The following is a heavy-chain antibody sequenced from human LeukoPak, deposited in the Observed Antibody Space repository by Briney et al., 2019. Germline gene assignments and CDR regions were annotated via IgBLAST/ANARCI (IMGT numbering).Heavy chain of an antibody. CDR3: ARPVGGNGMDV. CDR1: GGSISSGDYY. Sequence: SETLSLTCTVSGGSISSGDYYWSWIRQHPGKGLEWIGYIYYSGDTYYNPSLRSRVSISVDTSKNQFSLKLSSVTAADTAMYYCARPVGGNGMDVWGQGTTVTVSS. CDR2: IYYSGDT. D-gene: IGHD1-26*01. V-gene: IGHV4-31*03. J-gene: IGHJ6*02.